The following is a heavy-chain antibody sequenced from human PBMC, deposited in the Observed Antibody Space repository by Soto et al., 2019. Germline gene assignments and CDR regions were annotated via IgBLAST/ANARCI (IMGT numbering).Heavy chain of an antibody. J-gene: IGHJ5*02. CDR3: ASGYGVVTNWFDP. CDR1: GGTFSSYT. V-gene: IGHV1-69*02. Sequence: SVKVSCKASGGTFSSYTISWVRQAPGQGLEWMGRIIPILGIANYAQKFQGRVTITADKSTSTAYMELSSLRSEDTAVYYCASGYGVVTNWFDPWGQGTLVTVSS. CDR2: IIPILGIA. D-gene: IGHD3-3*01.